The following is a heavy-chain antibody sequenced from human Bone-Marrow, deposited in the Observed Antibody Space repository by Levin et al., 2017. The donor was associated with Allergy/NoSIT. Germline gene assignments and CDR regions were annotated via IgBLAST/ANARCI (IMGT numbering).Heavy chain of an antibody. J-gene: IGHJ4*02. D-gene: IGHD5-18*01. Sequence: TGGSLRLSCKGSGYTFTNYWIAWVRQMPGKGLEWMGIIYPGDSNTRYGPSFQGQVTISADKSINTAYLQWNSLKASDTAIYYCARHERELLHLQYWGRGWSGFIYPVHLNTSYGPSFQGQVTISADKSINTAYLQWNSLKASDTAIYYCARHERELLHLQYWGRGTLVTVSS. CDR3: ARHERELLHLQYWGRGWSGFIYPVHLNTSYGPSFQGQVTISADKSINTAYLQWNSLKASDTAIYYCARHERELLHLQY. V-gene: IGHV5-51*01. CDR2: IYPGDSNT. CDR1: GYTFTNYW.